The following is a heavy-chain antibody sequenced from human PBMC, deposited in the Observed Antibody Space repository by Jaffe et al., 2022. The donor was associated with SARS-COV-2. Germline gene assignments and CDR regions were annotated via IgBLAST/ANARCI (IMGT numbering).Heavy chain of an antibody. V-gene: IGHV3-73*02. Sequence: EVQLVESGGGLVQPGGSLKLSCAASGFTLSGAAMHWVRQASGRGLEWVGRIRSKANNYATSYAASVKGRFTISRDDSKNTAYLQMNALETEDTAVYYCTRLSPGYGNSFDYWGQGSLVTVSS. CDR3: TRLSPGYGNSFDY. CDR2: IRSKANNYAT. CDR1: GFTLSGAA. D-gene: IGHD5-12*01. J-gene: IGHJ4*02.